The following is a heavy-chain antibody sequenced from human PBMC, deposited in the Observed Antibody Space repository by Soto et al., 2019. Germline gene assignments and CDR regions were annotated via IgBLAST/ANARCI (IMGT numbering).Heavy chain of an antibody. Sequence: LVESGGGWVQPGGSLRLSCTASGFTFSDSWMTWVRQAPGKGLEWVARIKPDESEKKYADSVKGRFSISRDNAKNSMYLQMDSLRGEDTAVYYCVRGGSNYASWGQGTLVTVSS. D-gene: IGHD4-4*01. V-gene: IGHV3-7*01. CDR1: GFTFSDSW. J-gene: IGHJ5*02. CDR3: VRGGSNYAS. CDR2: IKPDESEK.